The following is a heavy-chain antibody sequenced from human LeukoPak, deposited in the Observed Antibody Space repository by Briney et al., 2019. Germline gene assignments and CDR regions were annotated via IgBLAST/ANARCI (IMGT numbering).Heavy chain of an antibody. J-gene: IGHJ4*02. CDR2: ISYDGSNK. CDR3: ASGQSAEIQLLGFDY. Sequence: GGSLRLSCAASGFTFSSYAMHWVRQAPGKGLEWVAVISYDGSNKYYADSVKGRFTISRDNSKNTLYLQMNSLRAEDTAVYYCASGQSAEIQLLGFDYWGQGTLVTVSS. V-gene: IGHV3-30-3*01. CDR1: GFTFSSYA. D-gene: IGHD5-18*01.